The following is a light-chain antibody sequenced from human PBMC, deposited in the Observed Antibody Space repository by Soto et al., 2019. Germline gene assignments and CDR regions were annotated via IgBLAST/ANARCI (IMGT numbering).Light chain of an antibody. V-gene: IGKV3-15*01. CDR3: QQYKNWLST. Sequence: EIVMTQSPATLSVSPGERATLSCRASQSVSSNLAWYQQKPSQAPRLLIYGASTRATGIPARFSGSGSGTEFTLTISSLQSEDFAFYYCQQYKNWLSTFGGGTKVEIK. J-gene: IGKJ4*01. CDR2: GAS. CDR1: QSVSSN.